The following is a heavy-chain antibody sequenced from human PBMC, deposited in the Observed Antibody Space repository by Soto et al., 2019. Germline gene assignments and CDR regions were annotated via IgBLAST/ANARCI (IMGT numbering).Heavy chain of an antibody. V-gene: IGHV1-2*04. CDR3: ARGCSSTSCYLGYYYMDV. Sequence: ASVKVSCKASGYTFAGYYIHWVRQAPGQGLEWMGWINPNSGGTNYAQKFQGWVTMTRDTSISTAYMELSRLRSDDTAVYYCARGCSSTSCYLGYYYMDVWGKGTTVTVSS. D-gene: IGHD2-2*01. J-gene: IGHJ6*03. CDR1: GYTFAGYY. CDR2: INPNSGGT.